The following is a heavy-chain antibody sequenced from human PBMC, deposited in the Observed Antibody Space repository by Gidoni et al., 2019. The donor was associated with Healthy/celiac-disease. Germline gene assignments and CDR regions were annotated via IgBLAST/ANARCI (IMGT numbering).Heavy chain of an antibody. CDR1: GFTFSDDS. CDR3: ARDRHDFWSGYYQTLYYYYGMDV. Sequence: QVQLVESGGGLVKPGGSLRLSCAASGFTFSDDSMSWICQAPGKGLEWVSYISSSGSTIYYADSVKGRFTISRDNAKNSLYLQMNSLRAEDTAVYYCARDRHDFWSGYYQTLYYYYGMDVWGQGTTVTVSS. V-gene: IGHV3-11*01. CDR2: ISSSGSTI. D-gene: IGHD3-3*01. J-gene: IGHJ6*02.